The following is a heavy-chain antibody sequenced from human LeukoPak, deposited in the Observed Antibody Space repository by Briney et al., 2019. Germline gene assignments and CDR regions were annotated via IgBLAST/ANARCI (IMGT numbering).Heavy chain of an antibody. J-gene: IGHJ4*02. CDR2: INPNSGGT. D-gene: IGHD3-22*01. Sequence: ASVKVSCRASGYTFTAYYIHWVRQAPGQGLEWMGRINPNSGGTNYAQKFQGRVTMTRDTSISTAYMELSRLRSDDTAVYYCARGGYYYDSSGYLNFGYWGQGTLVTVSS. CDR3: ARGGYYYDSSGYLNFGY. V-gene: IGHV1-2*06. CDR1: GYTFTAYY.